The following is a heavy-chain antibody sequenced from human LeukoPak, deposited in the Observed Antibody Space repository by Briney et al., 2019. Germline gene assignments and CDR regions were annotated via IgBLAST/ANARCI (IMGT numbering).Heavy chain of an antibody. Sequence: ASVKVSCKASGYTFTSYGISWVRQAPGQGLSWMGWISAYNGNTNYAQKLQGRVTMTTDTSTSTAYMELRSLRSDDTAVYYCARDPGYSSGWYAAVLFDYWGQGTLVTVSS. CDR1: GYTFTSYG. D-gene: IGHD6-19*01. V-gene: IGHV1-18*01. CDR2: ISAYNGNT. CDR3: ARDPGYSSGWYAAVLFDY. J-gene: IGHJ4*02.